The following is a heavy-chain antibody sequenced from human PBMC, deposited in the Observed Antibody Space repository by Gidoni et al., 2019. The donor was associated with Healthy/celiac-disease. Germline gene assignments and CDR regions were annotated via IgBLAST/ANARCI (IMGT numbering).Heavy chain of an antibody. Sequence: EVQLVQSGAEVKKPGESLKISCKGSGYSFTIYWIGWVRQMPGKGLEWMGIIYPGDSDTRYSPSFQGQVTISADKSISTAYLQWSSLKASDTAMYYCARYPYYYDSSGYYYWYFDLWGRGTLVTVSS. CDR2: IYPGDSDT. J-gene: IGHJ2*01. D-gene: IGHD3-22*01. V-gene: IGHV5-51*01. CDR1: GYSFTIYW. CDR3: ARYPYYYDSSGYYYWYFDL.